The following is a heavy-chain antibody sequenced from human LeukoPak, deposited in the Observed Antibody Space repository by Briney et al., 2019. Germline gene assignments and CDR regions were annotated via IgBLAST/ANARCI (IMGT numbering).Heavy chain of an antibody. D-gene: IGHD6-13*01. Sequence: GGSLRLSCAVSGFSLRSFWMSWVRQAPGKGLEWVANIKQDGSEKYYVDSVKGRFTISRDNAKNSLYLQMNSLRAEDTAVYYCARGAGIAAAGLVYWGQGTLVTVSS. CDR1: GFSLRSFW. CDR3: ARGAGIAAAGLVY. CDR2: IKQDGSEK. V-gene: IGHV3-7*04. J-gene: IGHJ4*02.